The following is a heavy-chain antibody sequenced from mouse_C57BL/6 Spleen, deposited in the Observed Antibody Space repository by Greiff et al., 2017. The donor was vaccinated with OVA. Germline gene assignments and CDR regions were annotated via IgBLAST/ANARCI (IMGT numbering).Heavy chain of an antibody. V-gene: IGHV1-50*01. J-gene: IGHJ2*01. Sequence: QVQLQQPGAELVKPGASVKLSCKASGYTFTSYWMQWVKQRPGQGLEWIGEIDPSDSYTNYKQKFKGKATLTVDTSSSTACMQLRSLASEASAVYYCGRYYVDYWGQGTTLTVAS. CDR1: GYTFTSYW. D-gene: IGHD1-1*02. CDR2: IDPSDSYT. CDR3: GRYYVDY.